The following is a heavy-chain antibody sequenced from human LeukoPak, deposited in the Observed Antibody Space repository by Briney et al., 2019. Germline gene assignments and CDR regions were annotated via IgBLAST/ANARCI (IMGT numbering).Heavy chain of an antibody. J-gene: IGHJ4*02. CDR3: ASLGSTAY. V-gene: IGHV4-61*02. Sequence: SETLSLTCAVYGGSFSGSYYWNWIRQPAGKGLEWIGRIYNSGSTDYNPSLKSRVTISVDTSKNQFSLRLTSVTAADTALYYCASLGSTAYWGQGTPVTVSS. CDR1: GGSFSGSYY. D-gene: IGHD5-18*01. CDR2: IYNSGST.